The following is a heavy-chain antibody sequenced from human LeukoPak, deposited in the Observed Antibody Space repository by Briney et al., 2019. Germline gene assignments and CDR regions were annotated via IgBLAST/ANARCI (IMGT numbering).Heavy chain of an antibody. Sequence: GGSLRLSCAASGFTFKLYWMHWVRQAPGKGLEWVSVIDSDGSTYYADSVKGRFTISRDNSKNTVYLQVNSLRAEDTSVYYCARRITTDIVVVPAANNDAFDIWGQGTMVTVSS. J-gene: IGHJ3*02. CDR2: IDSDGST. V-gene: IGHV3-66*01. CDR3: ARRITTDIVVVPAANNDAFDI. D-gene: IGHD2-2*01. CDR1: GFTFKLYW.